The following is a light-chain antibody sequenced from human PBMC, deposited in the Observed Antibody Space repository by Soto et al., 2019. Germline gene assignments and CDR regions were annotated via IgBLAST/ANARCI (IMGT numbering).Light chain of an antibody. J-gene: IGKJ4*01. CDR1: QTVTTSQ. Sequence: EVVLTQSPGTLSLSPGERATLSCRASQTVTTSQLTWFQQKPGQAPRLLIYAASIRAAGIPDRFSGSGSRTDFTLTISRLEPEDFAVYYCQQYGSAPFTFGGGTKVEIK. CDR3: QQYGSAPFT. CDR2: AAS. V-gene: IGKV3-20*01.